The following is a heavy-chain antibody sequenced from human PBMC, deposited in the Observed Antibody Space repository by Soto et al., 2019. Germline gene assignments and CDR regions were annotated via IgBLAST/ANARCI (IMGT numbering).Heavy chain of an antibody. CDR3: ARDVYYEGSGYRLSGIAY. CDR2: ISQNESDK. V-gene: IGHV3-30-3*01. D-gene: IGHD3-22*01. Sequence: QVQLVESGGAVVQPGRSLRLSCAVSGFTLRNYAMHWVRQAPGKGLEWVALISQNESDKPSPDSVKGRFTTSRDSYTNTLYLQMNSLRPEDTAVYYCARDVYYEGSGYRLSGIAYWGQGTLVVVSS. CDR1: GFTLRNYA. J-gene: IGHJ4*02.